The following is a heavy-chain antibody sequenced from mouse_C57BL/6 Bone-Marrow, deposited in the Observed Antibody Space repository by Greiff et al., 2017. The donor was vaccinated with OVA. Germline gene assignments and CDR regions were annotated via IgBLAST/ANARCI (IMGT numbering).Heavy chain of an antibody. D-gene: IGHD3-2*02. CDR2: INPSSGYT. V-gene: IGHV1-4*01. CDR1: GYTFTSYT. J-gene: IGHJ3*01. Sequence: QVQLQQSGAELARPGASVQMSCKASGYTFTSYTMHWVKQRPGQGLEWIGYINPSSGYTKYNQKFKDKATLTADKSSSTAYMQLSSLTSEDSAVYYCARSARQLRLPFAYWGQGTLVTVSA. CDR3: ARSARQLRLPFAY.